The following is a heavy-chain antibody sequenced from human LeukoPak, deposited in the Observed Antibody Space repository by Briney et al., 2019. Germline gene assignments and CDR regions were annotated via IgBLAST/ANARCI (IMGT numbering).Heavy chain of an antibody. CDR3: ARGRSGGVVIYWFDP. J-gene: IGHJ5*02. CDR2: IYYSGST. CDR1: GGSISSGGYY. V-gene: IGHV4-31*03. D-gene: IGHD3-3*01. Sequence: SETLSLTCTVSGGSISSGGYYWSWIRQHPGKGLEWIGYIYYSGSTYYNPSLKSRVTISVDTSKNQFSLKLSSVTAADTAVYYCARGRSGGVVIYWFDPWGQGTLVTVSS.